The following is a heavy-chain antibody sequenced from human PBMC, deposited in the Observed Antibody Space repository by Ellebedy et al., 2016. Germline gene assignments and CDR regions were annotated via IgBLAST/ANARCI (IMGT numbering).Heavy chain of an antibody. CDR3: AREPTSNSD. D-gene: IGHD1/OR15-1a*01. Sequence: GGSLRLSCAGSGFTVTTAYVSWVRQAPGKGLEWVSVIYDNYKTYYVDSVRGRFTISRDDSKNTVTLQMKSLRVDDTAVYYCAREPTSNSDWGQGTLVTVSS. CDR1: GFTVTTAY. V-gene: IGHV3-53*01. CDR2: IYDNYKT. J-gene: IGHJ4*02.